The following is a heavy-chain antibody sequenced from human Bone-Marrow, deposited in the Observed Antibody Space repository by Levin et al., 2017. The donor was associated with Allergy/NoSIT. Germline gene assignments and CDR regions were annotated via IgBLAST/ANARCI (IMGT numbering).Heavy chain of an antibody. V-gene: IGHV3-23*01. D-gene: IGHD6-19*01. Sequence: PGESLKISCAASGFTFNSYAMGWVRQAPGKGLEWVSAISNGAATTYYADSVKGRFTISRDNSKDTLYLQMNSLRAEDTAVYYCAKHSTSAWPNIFDYWGRGTLVTVSS. CDR2: ISNGAATT. J-gene: IGHJ4*02. CDR1: GFTFNSYA. CDR3: AKHSTSAWPNIFDY.